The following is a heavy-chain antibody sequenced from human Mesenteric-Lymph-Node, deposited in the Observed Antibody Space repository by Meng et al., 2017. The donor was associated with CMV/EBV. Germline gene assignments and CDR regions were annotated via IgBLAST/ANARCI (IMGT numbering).Heavy chain of an antibody. D-gene: IGHD3-3*01. V-gene: IGHV1-18*01. CDR3: ARLNFWSGYYYYDMDV. J-gene: IGHJ6*02. Sequence: ASVKVSCKASGYTFTSYGISWVRQAPGQGLEWMGWISAYNGNTNYAQKLQGRVTMTTDTSTSTAYMELRSLRSDDTAVYYCARLNFWSGYYYYDMDVWGQGTTVTVSS. CDR2: ISAYNGNT. CDR1: GYTFTSYG.